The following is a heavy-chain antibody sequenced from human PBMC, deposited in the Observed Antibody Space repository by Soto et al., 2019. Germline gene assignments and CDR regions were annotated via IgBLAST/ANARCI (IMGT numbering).Heavy chain of an antibody. CDR1: GTSVGHFY. J-gene: IGHJ2*01. CDR2: IYSTGTT. V-gene: IGHV4-4*07. Sequence: KPSETLSLTCKVSGTSVGHFYWSWIRQSAGKGLEWIGRIYSTGTTNFNPSLKSRLTMSMDMSKNQVSLNLTSVTAADTAVYYCVRDRADFSSTHYHYFSVWGRGTLVTVSS. CDR3: VRDRADFSSTHYHYFSV. D-gene: IGHD6-13*01.